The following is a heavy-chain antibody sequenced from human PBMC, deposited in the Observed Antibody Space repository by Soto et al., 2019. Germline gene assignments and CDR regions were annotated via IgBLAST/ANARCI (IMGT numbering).Heavy chain of an antibody. CDR1: GYTFTSYY. Sequence: QVQLVQSGAEVMQPGASVKGSCKASGYTFTSYYIQWVRQAPGQGLEWMGIINPSGGSTNYAQKFQGSVTMTRDTSTSTVYMELSSLRSEDTAIYYCSRGYPPRDQLGNLPGAFWGLGTLVTVSS. CDR3: SRGYPPRDQLGNLPGAF. D-gene: IGHD1-1*01. CDR2: INPSGGST. J-gene: IGHJ4*02. V-gene: IGHV1-46*03.